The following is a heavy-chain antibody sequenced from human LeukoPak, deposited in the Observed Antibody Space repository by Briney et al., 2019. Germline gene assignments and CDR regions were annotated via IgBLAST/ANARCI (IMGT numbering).Heavy chain of an antibody. CDR2: ISYDGSKK. CDR1: GFTFSSYA. Sequence: GGSLRLSCAASGFTFSSYAMHWVRQAPGKGLEWVAVISYDGSKKYYADSVKGRFTISRDNSKNTLYLQMNSLRAEDTAVYYCARDGGITGILDYWGQGTLVTVSS. V-gene: IGHV3-30-3*01. D-gene: IGHD1-20*01. J-gene: IGHJ4*02. CDR3: ARDGGITGILDY.